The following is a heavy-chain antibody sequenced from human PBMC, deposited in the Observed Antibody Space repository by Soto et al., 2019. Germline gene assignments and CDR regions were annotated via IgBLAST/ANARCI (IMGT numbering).Heavy chain of an antibody. J-gene: IGHJ6*02. V-gene: IGHV6-1*01. CDR3: AGEDAEYSSSSFNYYYGMDV. CDR2: TYYRSKWYN. Sequence: SQTLSLTCVISGDSVSSNSAAWNWIRQSPSRGLEWLGRTYYRSKWYNDYAVSVKSRITINPDTSKNQFSLQLNSVTPEDTAVYYCAGEDAEYSSSSFNYYYGMDVWGQGTTVTVSS. CDR1: GDSVSSNSAA. D-gene: IGHD6-6*01.